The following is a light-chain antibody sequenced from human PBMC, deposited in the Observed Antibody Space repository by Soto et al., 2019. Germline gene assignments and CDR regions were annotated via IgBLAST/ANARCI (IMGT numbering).Light chain of an antibody. Sequence: QSVLTQPPSVSAAPGQKVTISCSGSSSNIGNNYVSWYQHLPGIAPKLLIHDNNKRPSGIPDRFSGSKSGTSATLGITGLQTGDEADYYCGTWDTSLSVVFGGGTKLTVL. V-gene: IGLV1-51*01. CDR2: DNN. CDR1: SSNIGNNY. J-gene: IGLJ2*01. CDR3: GTWDTSLSVV.